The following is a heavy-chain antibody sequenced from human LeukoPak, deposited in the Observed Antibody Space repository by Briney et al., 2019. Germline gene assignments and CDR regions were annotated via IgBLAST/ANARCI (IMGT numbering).Heavy chain of an antibody. CDR3: AKGGGYEAQYYYYYLDV. Sequence: GGSLRLSCAAPGFTFSSYGMHWVRQAPGKGLEWVAFIRYDGSNKYCADSVKGRFTISRDNSKNTLYLQMKSLRAEDTAVYYCAKGGGYEAQYYYYYLDVWGKGTTVTISS. CDR1: GFTFSSYG. J-gene: IGHJ6*03. CDR2: IRYDGSNK. D-gene: IGHD5-12*01. V-gene: IGHV3-30*02.